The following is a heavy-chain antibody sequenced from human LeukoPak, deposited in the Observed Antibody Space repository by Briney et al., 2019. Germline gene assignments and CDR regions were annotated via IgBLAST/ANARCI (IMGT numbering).Heavy chain of an antibody. V-gene: IGHV1-2*02. Sequence: VASVKVSCKASGYTFTSYAMNWVRQAPGQGLEWMGWINPNTGGTNSAQKFQGRVTMTRDTSINTAYMDLSSLRYDDTAVYYCAREVEAYCDGDCYLIQYYHYMDVWGKGTTITVSS. CDR1: GYTFTSYA. CDR3: AREVEAYCDGDCYLIQYYHYMDV. J-gene: IGHJ6*03. CDR2: INPNTGGT. D-gene: IGHD2-21*02.